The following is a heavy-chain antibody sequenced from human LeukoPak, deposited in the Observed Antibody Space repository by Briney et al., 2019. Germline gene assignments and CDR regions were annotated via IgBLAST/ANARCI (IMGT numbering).Heavy chain of an antibody. J-gene: IGHJ6*02. V-gene: IGHV3-73*01. CDR3: TTAVGTDFYDYGLDA. Sequence: GGSLKLFCAASGFTFSGSAMHWVRQASGKGLEWVGRIRSKANTYATAYAASVKGRFTISRDDSKNTAYLQLNSLKTEDTAVYYCTTAVGTDFYDYGLDAWGQGTTVTVSS. CDR2: IRSKANTYAT. D-gene: IGHD6-13*01. CDR1: GFTFSGSA.